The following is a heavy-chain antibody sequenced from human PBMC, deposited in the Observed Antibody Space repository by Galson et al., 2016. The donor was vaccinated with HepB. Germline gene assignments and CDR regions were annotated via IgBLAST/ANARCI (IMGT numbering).Heavy chain of an antibody. Sequence: SETLSLTCAVSGGSISSTYWWTWVRQPPGKGLEWTGEIFHSGNTNYNPSLKSRVTMSVDKSKDQFSLKLTSVTAADTAVYFCARDPYYDFWSGLDYWGQGILVSVSS. CDR2: IFHSGNT. D-gene: IGHD3-3*01. J-gene: IGHJ4*02. V-gene: IGHV4-4*02. CDR3: ARDPYYDFWSGLDY. CDR1: GGSISSTYW.